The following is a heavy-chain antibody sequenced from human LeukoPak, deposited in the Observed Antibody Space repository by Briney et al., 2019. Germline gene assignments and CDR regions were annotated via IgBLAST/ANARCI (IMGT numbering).Heavy chain of an antibody. V-gene: IGHV3-9*01. CDR1: GFTFDDYA. Sequence: GRSLRLSCAASGFTFDDYAMHWVRQAPGKGREWVSGIVWNSGSIDYADSVKGRFTISRDNAKNSLYLQMNSLRAEDTAFYYCAKDVGYSSTFTFEYWGQGTLVTVSS. CDR3: AKDVGYSSTFTFEY. CDR2: IVWNSGSI. J-gene: IGHJ4*02. D-gene: IGHD6-13*01.